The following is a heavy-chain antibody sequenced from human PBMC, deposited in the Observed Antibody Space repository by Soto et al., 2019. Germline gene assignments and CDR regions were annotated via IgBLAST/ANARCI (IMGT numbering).Heavy chain of an antibody. D-gene: IGHD1-26*01. CDR3: AREGGIVGATAADY. CDR2: IYYSGST. V-gene: IGHV4-31*03. CDR1: GGSISSGGYY. J-gene: IGHJ4*02. Sequence: QVQLQESGPGLVKPSQTLSPTCTVSGGSISSGGYYWSWIRQHPGKGLEWIGYIYYSGSTYYNPSLKSRVTISVDTSKNQISLKLSSVTAADTAVYYCAREGGIVGATAADYWGQGTLVTVSS.